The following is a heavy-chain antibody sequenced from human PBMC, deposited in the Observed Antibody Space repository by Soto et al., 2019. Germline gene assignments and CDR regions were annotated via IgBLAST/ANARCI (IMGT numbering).Heavy chain of an antibody. J-gene: IGHJ3*02. CDR1: GFTFSFYG. CDR3: AKERRYSFDAFDI. V-gene: IGHV3-30*18. D-gene: IGHD5-18*01. CDR2: ISYDGSDK. Sequence: QVQLVESGGGVVQPGRSLRLSCAASGFTFSFYGMHWVRQAPGKGLEWVTVISYDGSDKYYADSVKGRFTISRDNSKNTLYLQINSLRAEDTAVYYGAKERRYSFDAFDIWGQGTMVTVSS.